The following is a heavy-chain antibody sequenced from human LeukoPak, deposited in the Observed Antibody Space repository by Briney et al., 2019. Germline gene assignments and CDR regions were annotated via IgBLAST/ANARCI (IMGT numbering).Heavy chain of an antibody. Sequence: GGSLRLSCAASGFTFSGYAIHWVRQAPGKGLEWVAVISYDGSNKFYADSVKGRFTISRDNSNNTLYLQMNSLRAEDTAVYYCASSYDSSGASGYWGQGTLVTVSS. CDR2: ISYDGSNK. CDR1: GFTFSGYA. J-gene: IGHJ4*02. CDR3: ASSYDSSGASGY. D-gene: IGHD3-22*01. V-gene: IGHV3-30*04.